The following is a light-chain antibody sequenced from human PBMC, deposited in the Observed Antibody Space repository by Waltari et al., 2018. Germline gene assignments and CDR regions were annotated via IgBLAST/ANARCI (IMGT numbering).Light chain of an antibody. J-gene: IGLJ3*02. CDR1: ILGSYY. V-gene: IGLV3-19*01. CDR3: NSRDSSGNHLV. CDR2: GKN. Sequence: SSELTQDPAVSVALGQTVRITCQGDILGSYYATWYQQKPGQAPLLVFYGKNNRPSGISDRFSGSSSGNTVSLTITGAQAEYEADYYCNSRDSSGNHLVFGGGTKLTVL.